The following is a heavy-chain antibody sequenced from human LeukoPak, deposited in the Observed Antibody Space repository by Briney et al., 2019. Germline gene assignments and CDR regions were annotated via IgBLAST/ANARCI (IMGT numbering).Heavy chain of an antibody. J-gene: IGHJ4*02. CDR1: TGSISSGVYY. D-gene: IGHD5-24*01. CDR2: VYYSGST. Sequence: SQTLSLTCPVSTGSISSGVYYWSWIRQQPGKGLERIGYVYYSGSTYYNPSLKSRVTISVDTSKNQFSLKLSSVTAADTAVYYCARGVRWLQLSYFDYWGQGTLVTVSS. V-gene: IGHV4-31*03. CDR3: ARGVRWLQLSYFDY.